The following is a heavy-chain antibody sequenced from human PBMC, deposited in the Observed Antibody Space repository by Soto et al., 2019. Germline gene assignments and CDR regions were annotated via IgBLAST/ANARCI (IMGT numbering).Heavy chain of an antibody. V-gene: IGHV3-30-3*01. CDR1: GFTFCNYP. CDR2: ISYDGTNQ. Sequence: QVQLVESGGGVVQPETSLRLSCTVSGFTFCNYPMHWVRQAPGKGLEWVAVISYDGTNQYYTHSVKGRFTISRDNSKNTLYLVMNSLRPEDTAVYYCARESTLGYYYGLDVWGQGTTVTVSS. CDR3: ARESTLGYYYGLDV. D-gene: IGHD2-15*01. J-gene: IGHJ6*02.